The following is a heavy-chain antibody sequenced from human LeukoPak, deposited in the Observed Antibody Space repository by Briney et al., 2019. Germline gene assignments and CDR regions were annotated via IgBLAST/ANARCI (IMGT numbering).Heavy chain of an antibody. V-gene: IGHV1-2*02. CDR1: GYTFTGYY. J-gene: IGHJ4*02. CDR2: INPNSGGT. Sequence: ASVKVSCKASGYTFTGYYMHWVRQAPGQGLEWMGWINPNSGGTNYAQKFQGRVTMTRDTSISTVYMELSSLRSEDTAVYYCARGTYYDFWSGYYIGPFDYWGQGTLVTVSS. CDR3: ARGTYYDFWSGYYIGPFDY. D-gene: IGHD3-3*01.